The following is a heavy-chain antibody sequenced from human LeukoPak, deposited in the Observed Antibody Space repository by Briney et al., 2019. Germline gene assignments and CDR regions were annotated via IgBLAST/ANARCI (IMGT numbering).Heavy chain of an antibody. J-gene: IGHJ4*02. CDR3: AANSADQNTLGSSYKV. Sequence: SETLSLTCAVYGGSFSGYYWSWIRQPPWKGLEWIGEINHSGSTNYNPSLKSRVTISVDTSKNQFSLKLSSVTAADTAVYYCAANSADQNTLGSSYKVWGRGTLVTVSS. V-gene: IGHV4-34*01. CDR1: GGSFSGYY. CDR2: INHSGST. D-gene: IGHD3-10*01.